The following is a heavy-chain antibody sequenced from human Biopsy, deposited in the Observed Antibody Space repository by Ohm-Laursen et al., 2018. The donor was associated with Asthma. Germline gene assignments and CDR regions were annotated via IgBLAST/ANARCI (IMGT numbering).Heavy chain of an antibody. CDR1: GASIKTDDHY. CDR3: ARGVDRVTGLLDHFDS. Sequence: SQTLSLTCTVSGASIKTDDHYWSWLRQPPGKGLEWFGFIHYSGSTSYNPSLKSRVTISIDASKNQFSLKLTSVTAADTAVYYCARGVDRVTGLLDHFDSWGQGTLVTVSS. V-gene: IGHV4-30-4*01. J-gene: IGHJ4*02. CDR2: IHYSGST. D-gene: IGHD2-21*02.